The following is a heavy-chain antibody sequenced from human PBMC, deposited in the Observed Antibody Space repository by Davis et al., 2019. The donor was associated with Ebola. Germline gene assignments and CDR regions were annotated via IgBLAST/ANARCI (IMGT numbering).Heavy chain of an antibody. J-gene: IGHJ4*02. Sequence: GGSLRLSCAVSGFTFSDYAMNWVRQTPGKGLEWVSLITCSGGDTYYADSVKGRFTISRDNSENTLYLQMTSLRVEDTAVYYCRARLDYWGQGTLVTVSS. CDR2: ITCSGGDT. V-gene: IGHV3-23*01. CDR1: GFTFSDYA. CDR3: RARLDY.